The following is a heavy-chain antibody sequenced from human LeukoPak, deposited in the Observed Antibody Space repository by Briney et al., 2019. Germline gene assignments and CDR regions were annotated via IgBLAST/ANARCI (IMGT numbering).Heavy chain of an antibody. D-gene: IGHD2-2*01. J-gene: IGHJ5*02. CDR1: GLTFSSYG. CDR2: ISYDGTIR. Sequence: HPGGSLRLSCAASGLTFSSYGLHWVRQAPGKGLEWVAVISYDGTIRNYADSVKGRFTISRDNSKNTLYLQMNSLTAEDTALHYSAKGGCSSTTCYLANRWGQGTLVTVSS. V-gene: IGHV3-30*18. CDR3: AKGGCSSTTCYLANR.